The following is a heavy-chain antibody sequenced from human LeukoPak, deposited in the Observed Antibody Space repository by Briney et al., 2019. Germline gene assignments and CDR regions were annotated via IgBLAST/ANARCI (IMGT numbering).Heavy chain of an antibody. V-gene: IGHV3-30*02. Sequence: GGSLRLSCAASGFTFSSYGMHWVRQDPSKGLEWVAYIRYDGSAQYYVDSVKGRFTISRDNSKRTLYLQMNSLRAEDTAVYYCARSISVTTRSDFDYWGQGTLVTVSS. CDR2: IRYDGSAQ. CDR1: GFTFSSYG. D-gene: IGHD4-17*01. J-gene: IGHJ4*02. CDR3: ARSISVTTRSDFDY.